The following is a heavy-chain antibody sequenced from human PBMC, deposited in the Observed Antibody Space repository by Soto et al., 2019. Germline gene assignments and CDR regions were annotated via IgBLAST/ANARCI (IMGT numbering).Heavy chain of an antibody. CDR3: ARDGSMDV. V-gene: IGHV1-3*01. J-gene: IGHJ6*02. CDR2: INAGNGNT. Sequence: QVQLVQSGAEVKKPGASGKVSCKASGYSFTSYAMHWVRQAPGQRLEWMGWINAGNGNTKYSQKFQGRVTITRDTSASTAHMELSSLRSEDTAVYYCARDGSMDVWGQGTTVTVSS. CDR1: GYSFTSYA.